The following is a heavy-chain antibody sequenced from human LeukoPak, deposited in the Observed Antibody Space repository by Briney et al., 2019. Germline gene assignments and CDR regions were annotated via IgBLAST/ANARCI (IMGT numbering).Heavy chain of an antibody. CDR2: VSGSGGST. V-gene: IGHV3-23*01. D-gene: IGHD3-10*01. J-gene: IGHJ4*02. CDR3: AKDSDYYGSRCMADY. Sequence: PGGSLRLSCAASGFTFSSYAMSWVRQAPGKGREWVSAVSGSGGSTYYADSVKGRFTISRDHFQNTLYLQMNSLRAPDSAVYYSAKDSDYYGSRCMADYWGQGTLVTVSS. CDR1: GFTFSSYA.